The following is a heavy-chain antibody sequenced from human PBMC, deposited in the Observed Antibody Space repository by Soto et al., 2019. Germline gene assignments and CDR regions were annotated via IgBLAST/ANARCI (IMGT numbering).Heavy chain of an antibody. CDR2: ILGNGGDT. Sequence: GGALRLSCVASGFIFRDYAMSWVRQAPGKGLEWVAAILGNGGDTGYADSVKGRFTISRDNSQNTLYLRLNSLRDEDTAVYYCARPSMLASGTYWGQGTLVTVSS. CDR3: ARPSMLASGTY. CDR1: GFIFRDYA. V-gene: IGHV3-23*01. D-gene: IGHD6-13*01. J-gene: IGHJ4*02.